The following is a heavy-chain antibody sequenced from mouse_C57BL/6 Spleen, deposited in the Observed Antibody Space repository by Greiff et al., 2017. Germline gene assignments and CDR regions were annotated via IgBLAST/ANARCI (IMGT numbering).Heavy chain of an antibody. CDR1: GYAFSSSW. J-gene: IGHJ2*01. V-gene: IGHV1-82*01. CDR2: IYPGDGDT. D-gene: IGHD2-3*01. CDR3: ARGGGYYSFDY. Sequence: QVQLQQSGPELVKPGASVKISCKASGYAFSSSWMNWVKQRPGKGLEWIGRIYPGDGDTNYNGKFKGKATLTADKSSSTAYMQLSSLTSEDSAVYFCARGGGYYSFDYWGQGTTLTVSS.